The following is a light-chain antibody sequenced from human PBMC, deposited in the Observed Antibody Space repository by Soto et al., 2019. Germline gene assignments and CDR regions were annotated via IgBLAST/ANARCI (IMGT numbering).Light chain of an antibody. CDR1: QGISNY. J-gene: IGKJ3*01. V-gene: IGKV1-27*01. CDR2: AAS. Sequence: DIQMTQSPSSLSASVGDRVTITCRASQGISNYLAWYQQKPGKVPKLLIYAASTLQSGVPSRFSGSGSGTDFNLTISSLQPEDVATYYCQKYNSALGFTFGLGPKWISN. CDR3: QKYNSALGFT.